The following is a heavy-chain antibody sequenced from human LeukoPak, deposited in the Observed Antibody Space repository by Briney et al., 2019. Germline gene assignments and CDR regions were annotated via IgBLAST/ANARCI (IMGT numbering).Heavy chain of an antibody. J-gene: IGHJ5*01. V-gene: IGHV3-20*04. CDR3: AKPISGGLAVTADWFHP. CDR2: TNANSGTT. CDR1: GFTFDDYY. Sequence: PGGSLRLSCAASGFTFDDYYMNWVRQAPGKGLEWVPATNANSGTTSYAASVRGRFTISRDNSKNTLYLQVHTLRADDTATYYCAKPISGGLAVTADWFHPWGQGTLVVVSS. D-gene: IGHD6-19*01.